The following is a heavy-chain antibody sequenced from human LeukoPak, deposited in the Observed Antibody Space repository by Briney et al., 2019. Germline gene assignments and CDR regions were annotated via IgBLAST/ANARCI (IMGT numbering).Heavy chain of an antibody. CDR1: GGSISSYF. CDR2: FHDSGNT. V-gene: IGHV4-59*08. D-gene: IGHD3-10*01. J-gene: IGHJ4*02. Sequence: SETLSLTCTVSGGSISSYFWSWIRQPPGKGLEWIGNFHDSGNTNYNASLKSRATISVDTSKNQFSLRLSSVTAADTAVYYCASAAIWLAFDYWGQGTLVTVSS. CDR3: ASAAIWLAFDY.